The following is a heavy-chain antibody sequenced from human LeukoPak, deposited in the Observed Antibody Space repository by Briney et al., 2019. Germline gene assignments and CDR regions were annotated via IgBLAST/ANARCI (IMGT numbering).Heavy chain of an antibody. V-gene: IGHV3-48*03. J-gene: IGHJ6*02. CDR1: GFTFSSYE. CDR2: ISSSGTTI. CDR3: ARDGGYSYGSYYGMNV. Sequence: GGSLRLSCAAYGFTFSSYEMNWVRQAPGKGLEWVSYISSSGTTIYYADSVKGRFTISRDNAKNSLYLQMNTLRAEDTAVYYCARDGGYSYGSYYGMNVWGQGTTVTVSS. D-gene: IGHD5-18*01.